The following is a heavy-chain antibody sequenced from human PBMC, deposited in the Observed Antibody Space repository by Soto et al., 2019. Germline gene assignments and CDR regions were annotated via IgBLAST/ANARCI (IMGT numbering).Heavy chain of an antibody. CDR3: ARNKDSGGWYFNN. CDR2: IYHSGST. V-gene: IGHV4-4*02. CDR1: GGSISSSNW. J-gene: IGHJ4*02. D-gene: IGHD6-19*01. Sequence: SETLSLTCAVSGGSISSSNWWSWVRQPPGEGLEWIGEIYHSGSTNYNPSLKSRVTISVDKSKNQFSLKLSSVTAADTAVYYWARNKDSGGWYFNNWGQETLVTVS.